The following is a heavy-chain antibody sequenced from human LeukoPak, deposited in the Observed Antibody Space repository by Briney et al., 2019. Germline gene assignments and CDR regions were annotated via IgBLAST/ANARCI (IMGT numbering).Heavy chain of an antibody. CDR3: GAAVVGTDYFDY. Sequence: SETLSLTCAVSGGSFSSYYWSWIRQPPGKGLEWIGYIYYSGSTNYNPSLKSRVTISVNTSKNQFSLKLSSVTATDTAVYYCGAAVVGTDYFDYWGQGTLVTVSS. CDR2: IYYSGST. V-gene: IGHV4-59*08. CDR1: GGSFSSYY. D-gene: IGHD6-19*01. J-gene: IGHJ4*02.